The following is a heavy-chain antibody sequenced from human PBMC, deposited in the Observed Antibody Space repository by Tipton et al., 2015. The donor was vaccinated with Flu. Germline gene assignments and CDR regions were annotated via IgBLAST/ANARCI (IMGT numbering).Heavy chain of an antibody. V-gene: IGHV1-69*01. CDR3: ARDRSPGLERLDYYYLDV. Sequence: QLVQSGAEVKKPGSSVKVSCKASGDTFRNYAISWVRQAPGQGLEWMGGVNPFFGPPQYAQNFQDRLTIDADDSTSTAYMELSGLRSDDTAVYYCARDRSPGLERLDYYYLDVWGKGTTVIVSS. CDR2: VNPFFGPP. D-gene: IGHD3-10*01. CDR1: GDTFRNYA. J-gene: IGHJ6*03.